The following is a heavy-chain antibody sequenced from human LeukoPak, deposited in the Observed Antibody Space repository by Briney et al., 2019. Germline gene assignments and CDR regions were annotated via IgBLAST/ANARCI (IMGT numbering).Heavy chain of an antibody. D-gene: IGHD3-16*01. CDR1: GGSISSYY. CDR2: IYTSGST. Sequence: MTSETLSLTCTVSGGSISSYYWSWIRQPPGKGLEWIGYIYTSGSTNYNPSLKSRVTISVDTSKNQFPLKLSSVTAADTAVYYCAGQFRGGYWFDPWGQGTLVTVSS. V-gene: IGHV4-4*09. CDR3: AGQFRGGYWFDP. J-gene: IGHJ5*02.